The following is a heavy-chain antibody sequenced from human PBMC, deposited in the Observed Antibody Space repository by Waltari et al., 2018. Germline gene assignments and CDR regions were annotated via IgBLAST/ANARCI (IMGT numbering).Heavy chain of an antibody. CDR2: ISGSGGST. CDR3: ATYCGGDCYIPLDY. CDR1: GFTFSSYT. J-gene: IGHJ4*02. D-gene: IGHD2-21*02. Sequence: EVQLLESGGGLVQPGGSLRLSCAASGFTFSSYTMSWVRPAPGKGLEWVSAISGSGGSTYYADSVKGRFTISRDNSKNTLYLQMNSLRAEDTAVYYCATYCGGDCYIPLDYWGQGTLVTVSS. V-gene: IGHV3-23*01.